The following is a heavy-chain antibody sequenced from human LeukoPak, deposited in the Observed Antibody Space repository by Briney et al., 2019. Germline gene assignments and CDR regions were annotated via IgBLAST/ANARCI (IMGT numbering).Heavy chain of an antibody. Sequence: NTSETLSLTCAVSGGSIIGRYWWSWVRQPPGKGLEWIGEIYHSGSTRYNPSLTGRVSIPVDKSKNHFSLNLNSVKAADTAVYYCALCPHDYGDYVDSWGQGSLVIVSS. V-gene: IGHV4-4*02. D-gene: IGHD4-17*01. J-gene: IGHJ4*02. CDR1: GGSIIGRYW. CDR2: IYHSGST. CDR3: ALCPHDYGDYVDS.